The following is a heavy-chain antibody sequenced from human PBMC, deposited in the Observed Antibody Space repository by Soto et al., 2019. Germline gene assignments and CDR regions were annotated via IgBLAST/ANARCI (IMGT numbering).Heavy chain of an antibody. Sequence: SETLSLTCAVSGSSISSGCYSWSWIRQPPGKGLEWIGHMYNSGSTNYNPSLKGRVIISVDTSKNQFSLKLTSVTTADTAVYYCARDNRGYGGNMYFGLDVWGPGTTVTVSS. CDR3: ARDNRGYGGNMYFGLDV. J-gene: IGHJ6*02. D-gene: IGHD4-17*01. CDR1: GSSISSGCYS. V-gene: IGHV4-61*01. CDR2: MYNSGST.